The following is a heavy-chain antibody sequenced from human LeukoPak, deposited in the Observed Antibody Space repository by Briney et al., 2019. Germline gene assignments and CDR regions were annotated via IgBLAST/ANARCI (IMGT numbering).Heavy chain of an antibody. CDR1: AFTFSGSA. J-gene: IGHJ3*02. D-gene: IGHD3-10*01. CDR3: TRLTGADVFDT. V-gene: IGHV3-73*01. Sequence: PGGSLRLSCAASAFTFSGSAIHWVRQASGKGLEWVGRIRSKANNYATAYAASVEGRFTISRDDSKSTAYLQMNSLKTEDTAVYYCTRLTGADVFDTWGQGTMVTVSS. CDR2: IRSKANNYAT.